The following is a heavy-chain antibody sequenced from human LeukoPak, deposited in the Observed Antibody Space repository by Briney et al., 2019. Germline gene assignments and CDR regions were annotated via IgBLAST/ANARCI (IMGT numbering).Heavy chain of an antibody. CDR2: IVVGSDNT. CDR3: AADRGWDYGSGSGFDI. J-gene: IGHJ3*02. Sequence: SVKVYCKPSGFTFTSPAMQCVRQARGQRLEWIGWIVVGSDNTNCAHRLQERLTIPMHKSTSTSYMEPGTLSADDKAVYYCAADRGWDYGSGSGFDIWGQGTMVTVSS. D-gene: IGHD3-10*01. CDR1: GFTFTSPA. V-gene: IGHV1-58*02.